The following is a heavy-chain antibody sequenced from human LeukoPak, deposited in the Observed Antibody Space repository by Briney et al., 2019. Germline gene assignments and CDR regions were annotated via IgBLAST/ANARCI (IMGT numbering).Heavy chain of an antibody. CDR2: ISSSGSSV. V-gene: IGHV3-48*03. CDR3: TTDHVGATVEVDS. D-gene: IGHD1-26*01. J-gene: IGHJ4*02. CDR1: GFTFSSYE. Sequence: PGGSLRLSCAASGFTFSSYEMNWVRQAPGEGLEWISYISSSGSSVKYADSVKGRFTISRDNAKNSLYLQMDSLRAEDTAIYYCTTDHVGATVEVDSWGQGTLVTVSS.